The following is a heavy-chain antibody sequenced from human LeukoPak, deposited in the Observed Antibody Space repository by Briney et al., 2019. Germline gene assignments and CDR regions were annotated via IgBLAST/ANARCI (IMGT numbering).Heavy chain of an antibody. Sequence: GRSLRLSCAASGFTFSSYGVHWVRQAPGKGLEWVAVISYDGSNKYYADSVKGRFTISRDNSKNTLYLQMNSLRAEDTAVYYCAKDLYGDYYFDYWGQGTLVTVSS. V-gene: IGHV3-30*18. CDR1: GFTFSSYG. D-gene: IGHD4-17*01. CDR3: AKDLYGDYYFDY. CDR2: ISYDGSNK. J-gene: IGHJ4*02.